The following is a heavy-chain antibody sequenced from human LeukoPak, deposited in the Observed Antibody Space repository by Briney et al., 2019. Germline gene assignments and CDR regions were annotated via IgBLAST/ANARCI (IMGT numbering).Heavy chain of an antibody. J-gene: IGHJ4*02. Sequence: SETLSLTCTVSGGSISSGNYYWSWIRQPPGKGLEWIGYIYYSGSTNYNPSLKSRVTISVDTSKNQFSLKLSSVTAADTAVYYCARSLYPFRVDYWGQGTLVTVSS. CDR1: GGSISSGNYY. D-gene: IGHD3-16*02. V-gene: IGHV4-61*01. CDR2: IYYSGST. CDR3: ARSLYPFRVDY.